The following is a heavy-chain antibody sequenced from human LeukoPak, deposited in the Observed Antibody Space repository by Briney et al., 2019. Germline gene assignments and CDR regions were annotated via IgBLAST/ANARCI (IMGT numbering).Heavy chain of an antibody. D-gene: IGHD4-17*01. J-gene: IGHJ4*02. V-gene: IGHV4-34*01. CDR3: ARVPRRGWKTTVTKYYFDY. Sequence: SETLSLTCAVYGGSFSGYYWSWIRQPPGKGLEWIGEINHSGSTNYNPSLKSRVTISVDTSKNQFSLKLSSVTAADTAVYYCARVPRRGWKTTVTKYYFDYWGQGTLVTVSS. CDR1: GGSFSGYY. CDR2: INHSGST.